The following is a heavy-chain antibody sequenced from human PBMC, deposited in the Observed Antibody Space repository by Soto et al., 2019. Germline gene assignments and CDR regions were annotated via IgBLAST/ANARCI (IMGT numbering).Heavy chain of an antibody. Sequence: QVQLQESGPGLVKPSQTLSLTCTVSGGSISSGGYYWSWIRQHPGKGLGWIGYIQYSGSTYYNPSLKSRVTISVATSKNQFSLKLGSVTAADTAVYYCARGHDSSGYYPEPYYYYAMDVWGQGTTVTVSS. CDR1: GGSISSGGYY. V-gene: IGHV4-31*03. CDR3: ARGHDSSGYYPEPYYYYAMDV. CDR2: IQYSGST. J-gene: IGHJ6*02. D-gene: IGHD3-22*01.